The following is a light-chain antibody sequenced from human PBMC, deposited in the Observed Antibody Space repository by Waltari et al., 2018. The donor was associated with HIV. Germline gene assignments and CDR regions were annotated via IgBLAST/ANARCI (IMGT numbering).Light chain of an antibody. V-gene: IGLV2-14*03. Sequence: QSALTQPASVSGSPGQSITISCTGTSSDIGAYEYVSWYRQHPDKAPQLLISDVFYLPSGVSHRFSGSKSGNTASLTSSGLQAEDEAVYSCSSYTTTNTIIFGGGTKLTVL. CDR1: SSDIGAYEY. J-gene: IGLJ2*01. CDR2: DVF. CDR3: SSYTTTNTII.